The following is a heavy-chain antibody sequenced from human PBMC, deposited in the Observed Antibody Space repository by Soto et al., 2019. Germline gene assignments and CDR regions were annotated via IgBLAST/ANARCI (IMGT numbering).Heavy chain of an antibody. V-gene: IGHV1-69*12. CDR1: GGTISSYA. Sequence: QVQLVQSGAKVKKPGSSVKVSCKASGGTISSYAISWVRQAPGQGLEWMGGIIPILATPNYAQKFQGRVTITADESTSAVYMELSSLRSEDTAVYYCARGWRDSNGYYYRYWGQGTLVTVSS. D-gene: IGHD3-22*01. J-gene: IGHJ4*02. CDR2: IIPILATP. CDR3: ARGWRDSNGYYYRY.